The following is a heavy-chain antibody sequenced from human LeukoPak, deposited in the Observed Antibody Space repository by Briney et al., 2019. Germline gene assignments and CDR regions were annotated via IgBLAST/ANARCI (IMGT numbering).Heavy chain of an antibody. CDR1: GDSISSYF. D-gene: IGHD2-15*01. CDR3: ARDSHSVDTATPRGFDP. Sequence: SETLSLTCTVSGDSISSYFWSWIRQPPGKGLGWIGYFHDSGSANYNPSLKSRITMSVDTSKNQFSLKLRSVTAADTAVYYCARDSHSVDTATPRGFDPWGQGTLVNVSS. J-gene: IGHJ5*02. V-gene: IGHV4-59*01. CDR2: FHDSGSA.